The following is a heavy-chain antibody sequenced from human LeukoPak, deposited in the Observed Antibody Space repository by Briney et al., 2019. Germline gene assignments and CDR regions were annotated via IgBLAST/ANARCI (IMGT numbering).Heavy chain of an antibody. CDR3: ARVLEGSSGQHWYFDL. CDR1: GGSFSGYY. CDR2: INHSGST. V-gene: IGHV4-34*01. D-gene: IGHD6-19*01. J-gene: IGHJ2*01. Sequence: PSETLSLTCAVYGGSFSGYYWSWIRQPPGKGLEWIGEINHSGSTNYNPSLKGRVTISVDTSKNQFSLRLSSVTAADTAVYYCARVLEGSSGQHWYFDLWGRGTLVTVSS.